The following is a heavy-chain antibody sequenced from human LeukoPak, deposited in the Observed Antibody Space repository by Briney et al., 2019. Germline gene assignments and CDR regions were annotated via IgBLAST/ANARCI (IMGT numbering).Heavy chain of an antibody. CDR2: IRNKANSYTA. Sequence: GGSLRLSCAASGFTFSNAFMNWVRQAPGKGLEWVGRIRNKANSYTADYAASVKGRFTISRDDSKNSLYLQMNSLKAEDTGVYYCARGGPAVDYWGQGTLVTVSS. CDR1: GFTFSNAF. J-gene: IGHJ4*02. CDR3: ARGGPAVDY. V-gene: IGHV3-72*01.